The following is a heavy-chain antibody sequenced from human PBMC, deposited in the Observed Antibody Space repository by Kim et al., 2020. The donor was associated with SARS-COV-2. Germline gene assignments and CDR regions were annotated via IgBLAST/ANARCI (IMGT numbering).Heavy chain of an antibody. CDR3: ARYDGWKSIDY. D-gene: IGHD6-19*01. J-gene: IGHJ4*02. Sequence: KYYMDSVRGRFTISRDNAKSSLYLQMNSLRAEDTAMYYCARYDGWKSIDYWGQGALVTVSS. V-gene: IGHV3-7*04. CDR2: K.